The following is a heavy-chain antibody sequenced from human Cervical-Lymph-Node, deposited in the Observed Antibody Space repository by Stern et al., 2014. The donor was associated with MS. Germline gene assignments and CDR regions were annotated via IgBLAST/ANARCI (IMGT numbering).Heavy chain of an antibody. V-gene: IGHV4-59*01. CDR3: ARVDYYGSRSYYGTSYYYGMDV. Sequence: QLQLQESGPGLVKPSETLSLTCTVSGGSISSYYWSWIRQPPGKGLEWIGYIYYSGSTNYNPSLKSRVTISVDTSKNQFSLKLSSVTAADTAVYYCARVDYYGSRSYYGTSYYYGMDVWGQGTTVTVSS. J-gene: IGHJ6*02. D-gene: IGHD3-10*01. CDR1: GGSISSYY. CDR2: IYYSGST.